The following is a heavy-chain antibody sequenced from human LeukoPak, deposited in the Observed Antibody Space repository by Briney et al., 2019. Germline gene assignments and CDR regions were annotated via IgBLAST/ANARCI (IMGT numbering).Heavy chain of an antibody. CDR1: GGTFSSYA. Sequence: ASVEVSCKASGGTFSSYAISWVRQAPGQGLEWMGGIIPIFGTANYAQKFQGRVTITADESTSTAYMELSSLRSEDTAVYYCARAPYYYDSSGFDYYYGMDVWGQGTTVTVSS. CDR2: IIPIFGTA. V-gene: IGHV1-69*01. J-gene: IGHJ6*02. CDR3: ARAPYYYDSSGFDYYYGMDV. D-gene: IGHD3-22*01.